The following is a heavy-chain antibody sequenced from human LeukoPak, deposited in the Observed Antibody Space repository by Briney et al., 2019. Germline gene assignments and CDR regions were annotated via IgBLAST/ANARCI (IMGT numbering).Heavy chain of an antibody. CDR2: IWNDGSET. J-gene: IGHJ4*02. CDR3: ARDMGRAWYGPPDY. CDR1: GFTFSSYG. D-gene: IGHD6-13*01. Sequence: GGSLRLSCAASGFTFSSYGMHWVRQTPGKGLEWVAIIWNDGSETFPADSAKGRFRIARDNSKNTLYLQMNSLRAEDTAVYFCARDMGRAWYGPPDYWGQGTLVTVSS. V-gene: IGHV3-33*08.